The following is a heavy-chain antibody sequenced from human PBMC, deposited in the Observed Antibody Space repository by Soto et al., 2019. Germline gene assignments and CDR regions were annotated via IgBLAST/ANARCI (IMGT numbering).Heavy chain of an antibody. CDR1: GGSISSYY. D-gene: IGHD1-26*01. J-gene: IGHJ4*02. CDR3: ARYPGLGAITFFDY. V-gene: IGHV4-59*01. CDR2: IYYSGST. Sequence: PSETLSLTGTVSGGSISSYYWSWSRQPPGKGLEWMGYIYYSGSTNYNPSLKSGVTISVDTSKNQFSLKLSSVTAADTAVYYCARYPGLGAITFFDYWGQGTLVTVS.